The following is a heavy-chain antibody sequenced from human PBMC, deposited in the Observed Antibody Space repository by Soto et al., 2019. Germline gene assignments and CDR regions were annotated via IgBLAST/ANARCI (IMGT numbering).Heavy chain of an antibody. Sequence: QVQLVQSGAEVKKPGSSVKVSCKASGGTFSSYTISWVRQAPGQGLEWMGRIIPILGIANYAQKFQGRVTITADKSTSTAYMELSSLRSEDTAVYYCARDIAALTRQPNETFDYWGEGSLFTVSS. CDR2: IIPILGIA. J-gene: IGHJ4*02. CDR3: ARDIAALTRQPNETFDY. D-gene: IGHD6-6*01. CDR1: GGTFSSYT. V-gene: IGHV1-69*08.